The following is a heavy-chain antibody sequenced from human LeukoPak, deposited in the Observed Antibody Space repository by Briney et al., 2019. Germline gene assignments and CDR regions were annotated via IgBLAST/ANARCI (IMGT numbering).Heavy chain of an antibody. Sequence: SETLSLTCSVAGGSISSYYWSWIRQPPGKGLEWIGYIYYRGSTKYNPSLKSRVTISVDTSNNQFSLKLSSVTAADTAVYYCAAAAYGSGSYTVEYWGQGTLVTVSS. D-gene: IGHD3-10*01. CDR3: AAAAYGSGSYTVEY. J-gene: IGHJ4*02. V-gene: IGHV4-59*01. CDR2: IYYRGST. CDR1: GGSISSYY.